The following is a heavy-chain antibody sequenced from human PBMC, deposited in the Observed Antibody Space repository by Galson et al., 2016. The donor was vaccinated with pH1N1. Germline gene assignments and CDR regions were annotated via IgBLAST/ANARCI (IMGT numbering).Heavy chain of an antibody. CDR1: GFSLSTNGVG. J-gene: IGHJ5*02. V-gene: IGHV2-5*01. D-gene: IGHD4-17*01. Sequence: PALVKPTQTLTLTCTFSGFSLSTNGVGVGWIRQPPGKALEWLAVIYWNDDKRYSPSLKSRLTITKDTSKNQVVLTMTSMDPVDTATYYCANNNYGDYVNWSAAWGQGSLVTVSS. CDR3: ANNNYGDYVNWSAA. CDR2: IYWNDDK.